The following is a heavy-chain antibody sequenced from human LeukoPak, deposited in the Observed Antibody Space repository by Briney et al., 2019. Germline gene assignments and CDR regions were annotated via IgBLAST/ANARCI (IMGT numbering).Heavy chain of an antibody. CDR1: GGSISSHY. J-gene: IGHJ4*02. D-gene: IGHD3-3*01. CDR2: IYYSRST. CDR3: ARHDEYYDFWSGYPPGFDY. Sequence: SETLSLTCTVSGGSISSHYWSWIRQPPGKGLEWIGYIYYSRSTNYNPSLKSRVTISVDTSKNQFSLKLSSVTAADTAVYYCARHDEYYDFWSGYPPGFDYWGQGTLVTVSS. V-gene: IGHV4-59*08.